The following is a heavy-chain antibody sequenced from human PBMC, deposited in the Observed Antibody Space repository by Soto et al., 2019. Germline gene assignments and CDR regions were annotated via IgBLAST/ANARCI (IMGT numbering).Heavy chain of an antibody. CDR3: ATPGIAVALGAFDN. V-gene: IGHV1-8*01. Sequence: GASVKVSCKASGYTFTSYDINWVRRATGQGLEWMGWMNPNSGNTGYAQKFQGRVTMTRNTSISTAYMELSSLRSEDTAVYYCATPGIAVALGAFDNWGQGTMVTVSS. CDR1: GYTFTSYD. D-gene: IGHD6-19*01. CDR2: MNPNSGNT. J-gene: IGHJ3*02.